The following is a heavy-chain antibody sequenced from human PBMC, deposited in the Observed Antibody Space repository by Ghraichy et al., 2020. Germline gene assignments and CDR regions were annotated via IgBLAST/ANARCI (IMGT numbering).Heavy chain of an antibody. D-gene: IGHD6-19*01. J-gene: IGHJ4*02. CDR1: GFTFDDHA. CDR2: ISWNSALI. CDR3: ARSRWPEDY. V-gene: IGHV3-9*01. Sequence: SLRLSCAASGFTFDDHAMHWVRQTPGRGLEWVSHISWNSALIGYADSVRGRFTISRDNAKGSLYLQMNSLTADDTAVYYCARSRWPEDYWGQGTLVTVSS.